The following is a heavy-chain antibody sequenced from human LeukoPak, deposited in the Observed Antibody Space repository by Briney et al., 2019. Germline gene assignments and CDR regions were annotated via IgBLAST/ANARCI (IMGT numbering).Heavy chain of an antibody. CDR2: ISSSGSTI. D-gene: IGHD3-10*01. J-gene: IGHJ4*02. Sequence: GGSLRLSCAASGFTFSSYEMNWVRQAPGKGLEWVSYISSSGSTIYYADSVKGRFTISRDNAKNSLYLQMNSLRAEDTAVYYCARMGVARGVIIQNHDYWGQGTLVTVSS. V-gene: IGHV3-48*03. CDR1: GFTFSSYE. CDR3: ARMGVARGVIIQNHDY.